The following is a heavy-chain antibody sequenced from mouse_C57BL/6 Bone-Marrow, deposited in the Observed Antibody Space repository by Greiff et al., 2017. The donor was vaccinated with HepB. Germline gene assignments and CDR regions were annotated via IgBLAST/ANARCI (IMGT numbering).Heavy chain of an antibody. V-gene: IGHV5-4*01. CDR2: IRYGGSYT. CDR1: GFTFSSYA. J-gene: IGHJ2*01. Sequence: EVKVVESGGGLVKPGGSLKLSCAASGFTFSSYAMSWVRQTPEKRLEWVATIRYGGSYTYYPDNVKGRFTISRDNAKNNMYLQMSHLKSEDTAMYYCARDLGDGYFDYGGQGTTLTVSS. CDR3: ARDLGDGYFDY. D-gene: IGHD2-3*01.